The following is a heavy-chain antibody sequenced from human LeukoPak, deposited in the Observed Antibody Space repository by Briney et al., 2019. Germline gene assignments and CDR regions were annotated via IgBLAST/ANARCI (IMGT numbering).Heavy chain of an antibody. CDR2: IKRDGNEK. D-gene: IGHD3-10*01. Sequence: GGSLRLSCAASGFTFSSYWMNWVRQAPGKGLEWVANIKRDGNEKNYVDSVKGRFSISRDTAKNSLYLQMDSLRAEDTAVYYCAKEGAYPIITYDSWGQAALVTVSS. CDR3: AKEGAYPIITYDS. CDR1: GFTFSSYW. V-gene: IGHV3-7*01. J-gene: IGHJ5*01.